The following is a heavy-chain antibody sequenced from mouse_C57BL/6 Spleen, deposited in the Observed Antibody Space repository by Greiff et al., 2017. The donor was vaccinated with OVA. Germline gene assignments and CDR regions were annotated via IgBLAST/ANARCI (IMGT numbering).Heavy chain of an antibody. Sequence: VQLQQSGPELVKPGASVKISCKASGYAFSSSWMNWVKQRPGKGLEWIGRIYPGDGDTNYNGKFKGKATLTADKSSSTAYMQLSSLTSEDSAVYFCARPYYYAMDYWGQGTSVTVSS. V-gene: IGHV1-82*01. CDR3: ARPYYYAMDY. CDR2: IYPGDGDT. CDR1: GYAFSSSW. J-gene: IGHJ4*01.